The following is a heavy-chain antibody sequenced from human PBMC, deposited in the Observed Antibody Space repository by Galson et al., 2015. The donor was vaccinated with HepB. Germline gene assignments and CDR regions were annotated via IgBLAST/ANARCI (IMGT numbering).Heavy chain of an antibody. V-gene: IGHV1-24*01. D-gene: IGHD6-19*01. CDR1: GYTLTELS. CDR3: ATDQIAVAGTRAFDY. J-gene: IGHJ4*02. CDR2: FDPEDGET. Sequence: SVKVSCKVSGYTLTELSMHWVRQAPGKGLEWMGGFDPEDGETIYAQKFQGRVTMTEDTSTDTAYMELSSLRSEDTAVYYCATDQIAVAGTRAFDYWGQGTLVTVSS.